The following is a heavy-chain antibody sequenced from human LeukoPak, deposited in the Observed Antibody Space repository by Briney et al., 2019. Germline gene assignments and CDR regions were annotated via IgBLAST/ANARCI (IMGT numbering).Heavy chain of an antibody. J-gene: IGHJ5*02. Sequence: PGGSLRLSCAASGFTFSSYDMHWVRQATGKGLEWVSAIGTAGDTYYPGSVKGRFTISRENAKNSLYLQMNSLRAGDTAVYYCARAEANEGGFDPWGQGTLVTVSP. V-gene: IGHV3-13*01. CDR2: IGTAGDT. D-gene: IGHD1-1*01. CDR1: GFTFSSYD. CDR3: ARAEANEGGFDP.